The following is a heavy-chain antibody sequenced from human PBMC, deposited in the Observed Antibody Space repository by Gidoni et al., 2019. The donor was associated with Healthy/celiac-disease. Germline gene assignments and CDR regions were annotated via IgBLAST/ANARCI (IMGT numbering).Heavy chain of an antibody. J-gene: IGHJ3*02. Sequence: EVQLLESGGGLVQPGGSLRLSCAASGFTFSRYAISWVRQAPGKGLEWVSAISGSGGSTDYADSVKGRFTISRDNSKNTLYLQMNSLRAEDTAVYYCAKDTGTYYDIPSRRGAFDIWGQGTMVTVSS. D-gene: IGHD3-9*01. CDR3: AKDTGTYYDIPSRRGAFDI. V-gene: IGHV3-23*01. CDR2: ISGSGGST. CDR1: GFTFSRYA.